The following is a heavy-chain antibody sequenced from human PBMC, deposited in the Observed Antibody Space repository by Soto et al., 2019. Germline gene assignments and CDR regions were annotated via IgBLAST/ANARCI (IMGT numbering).Heavy chain of an antibody. J-gene: IGHJ6*02. CDR3: ARAPNPHYGMDV. V-gene: IGHV1-69*06. CDR1: GGTFSSYA. Sequence: QVQLVQSGAEVKKPGSSVKVSCKASGGTFSSYAISWVRQAPGQGLEWMGGIIPIFGTANYAQKFQGRVTIPADKATSTAYMELSSLRSEDTAVYYCARAPNPHYGMDVWGQGTTVTVSS. CDR2: IIPIFGTA. D-gene: IGHD7-27*01.